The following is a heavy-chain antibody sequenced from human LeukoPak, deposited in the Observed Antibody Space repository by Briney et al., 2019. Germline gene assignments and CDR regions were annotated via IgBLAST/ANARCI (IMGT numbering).Heavy chain of an antibody. J-gene: IGHJ4*02. V-gene: IGHV1-18*01. CDR1: GYSFTTYG. CDR3: AGWGGYSDWSYQFDY. D-gene: IGHD2-15*01. Sequence: GASVKVSCKASGYSFTTYGISWVRQAPGQGLEWMGWISANSGNTNYAQKLQGRVTMTTDTPTSTAYMELRSLRSDDTAFYYCAGWGGYSDWSYQFDYWGQGTLVTVSS. CDR2: ISANSGNT.